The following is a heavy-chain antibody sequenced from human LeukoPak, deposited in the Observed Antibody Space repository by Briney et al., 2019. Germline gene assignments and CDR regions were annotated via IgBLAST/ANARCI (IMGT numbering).Heavy chain of an antibody. D-gene: IGHD2-15*01. V-gene: IGHV5-51*01. J-gene: IGHJ4*02. CDR3: ARAAAPYHFDY. CDR1: GYRFTNYW. Sequence: GESLKISCKASGYRFTNYWIGWVRQMPGEGLEWMGIIYPGDSDTRYSPSFQGKVTISADKSISTAYLKWSSLKASDTAMYYCARAAAPYHFDYWGQGTLVTVSS. CDR2: IYPGDSDT.